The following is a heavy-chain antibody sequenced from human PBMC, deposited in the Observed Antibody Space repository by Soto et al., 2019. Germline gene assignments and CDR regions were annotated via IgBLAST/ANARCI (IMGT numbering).Heavy chain of an antibody. CDR1: GFSFSDYS. J-gene: IGHJ3*02. V-gene: IGHV3-23*01. CDR3: AKDTFWGYCSGGSCSNDAFDI. CDR2: IGLSGTTT. Sequence: GGSLRLSCAASGFSFSDYSMNWVRRAPGKGLEWVASIGLSGTTTDYAESVKGRFTISRDKSMNTLYLQMNSLRAEDTAVYYCAKDTFWGYCSGGSCSNDAFDIWGQGTMVTVSS. D-gene: IGHD2-15*01.